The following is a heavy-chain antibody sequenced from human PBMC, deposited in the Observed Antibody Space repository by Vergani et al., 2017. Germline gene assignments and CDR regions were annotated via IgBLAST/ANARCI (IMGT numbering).Heavy chain of an antibody. V-gene: IGHV3-9*01. CDR3: AKDAGYYYYYGMDV. CDR1: GFTFDDDA. Sequence: EVQLVESGGGLVQPGRSLRLSCAASGFTFDDDAMHWVRQAPGKGLERVSGISWNSGNIGYADSVKGRFTISRDNAKNSLYLQMNSLRAEDTALYYCAKDAGYYYYYGMDVWGQGTTVTVSS. CDR2: ISWNSGNI. J-gene: IGHJ6*02.